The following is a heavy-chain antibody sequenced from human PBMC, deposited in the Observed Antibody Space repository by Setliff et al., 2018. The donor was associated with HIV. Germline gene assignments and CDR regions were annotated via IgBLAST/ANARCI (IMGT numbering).Heavy chain of an antibody. CDR1: GGSLTFGAYY. J-gene: IGHJ6*03. Sequence: ASETLSLTCTVSGGSLTFGAYYWSWIRQHPGKGLEWIGYIYNSGNPYYHPSLESRGTISVDMSKNQFSLNLSSVTAADTAVYYXARSIAGTGFNYYYFMDVWGKGTTVTVSS. CDR2: IYNSGNP. CDR3: ARSIAGTGFNYYYFMDV. D-gene: IGHD6-13*01. V-gene: IGHV4-31*03.